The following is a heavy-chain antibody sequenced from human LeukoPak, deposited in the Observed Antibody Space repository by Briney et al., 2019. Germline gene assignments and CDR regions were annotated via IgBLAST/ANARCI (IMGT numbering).Heavy chain of an antibody. J-gene: IGHJ4*02. Sequence: GGSLRLSCAASGFTFTSAWMSWVRQAPGKGLEWVGRIKGKTAAGAPDYVASVKRRFTISRDDSKNTLFLQMNSLKTEDTAVYYRITGDYDFWSGFYSPNHYFDYWGQGTLVTVSS. CDR3: ITGDYDFWSGFYSPNHYFDY. D-gene: IGHD3-3*01. V-gene: IGHV3-15*01. CDR1: GFTFTSAW. CDR2: IKGKTAAGAP.